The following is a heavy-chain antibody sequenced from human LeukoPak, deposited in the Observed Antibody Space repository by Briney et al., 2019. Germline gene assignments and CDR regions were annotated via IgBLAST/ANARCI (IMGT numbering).Heavy chain of an antibody. V-gene: IGHV4-59*01. J-gene: IGHJ6*04. Sequence: PSETLSLTCTVSGGSISSYYWSWIRQPPGKGLEWIGYIYYSGSTNYNPSLKSRVTISVDTSKNQFSLKLSSVTAADTAVYYCARGWYNWNELHYYHGMDVWGKGTTVTVSS. CDR3: ARGWYNWNELHYYHGMDV. CDR1: GGSISSYY. D-gene: IGHD1-1*01. CDR2: IYYSGST.